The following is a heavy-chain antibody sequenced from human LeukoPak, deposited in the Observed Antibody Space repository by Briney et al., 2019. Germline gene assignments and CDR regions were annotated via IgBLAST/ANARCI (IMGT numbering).Heavy chain of an antibody. CDR3: ARDAGGAWPFDY. CDR1: GFSFSNTG. D-gene: IGHD4-17*01. J-gene: IGHJ4*02. V-gene: IGHV3-23*01. Sequence: GGSLRLSCAASGFSFSNTGMTWVRQAPGRGLEWVSTISPTGEGTHYADSVKGRFTISRDNSKNTLSLEMNSLRADDTATYCCARDAGGAWPFDYWGQGTRVIVSS. CDR2: ISPTGEGT.